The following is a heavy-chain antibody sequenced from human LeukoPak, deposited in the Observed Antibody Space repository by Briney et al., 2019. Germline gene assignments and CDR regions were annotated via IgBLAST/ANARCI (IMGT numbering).Heavy chain of an antibody. V-gene: IGHV3-7*01. CDR1: GLTFSSYW. D-gene: IGHD2-2*01. J-gene: IGHJ6*03. CDR3: ARDAVLSSTNYYYMDV. CDR2: IKQDGSEK. Sequence: GGSLRLSCAASGLTFSSYWMGWVRQPPGKGLEWVVNIKQDGSEKYYVDSVKGRFTISRDNARNSLYLQMNSLRAEDTAVYYCARDAVLSSTNYYYMDVWGKGTTVTVSS.